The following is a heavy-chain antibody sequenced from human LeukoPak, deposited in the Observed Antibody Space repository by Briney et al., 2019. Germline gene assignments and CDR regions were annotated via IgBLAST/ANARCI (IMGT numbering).Heavy chain of an antibody. Sequence: GGSLRLSCAASGFTFSSYAMHWVRQAPGKGLEWVAVISYDGSNKYYAGSVKGRFTISRDNSKNTLYLQMDSLRAEDTAVYYCARGDYGGNQYFQHWGQGTLVTVSS. J-gene: IGHJ1*01. D-gene: IGHD4-23*01. CDR1: GFTFSSYA. CDR3: ARGDYGGNQYFQH. V-gene: IGHV3-30-3*01. CDR2: ISYDGSNK.